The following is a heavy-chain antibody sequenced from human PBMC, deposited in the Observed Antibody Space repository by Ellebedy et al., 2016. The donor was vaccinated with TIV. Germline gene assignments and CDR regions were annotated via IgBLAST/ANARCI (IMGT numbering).Heavy chain of an antibody. CDR1: GFTFSTYW. CDR2: IKSDGTNI. CDR3: ASYCSSTSCPTNYYYGLDV. J-gene: IGHJ6*02. D-gene: IGHD2-2*01. Sequence: GESLKISCAASGFTFSTYWMHWVRQAPGKGLVWVSRIKSDGTNIEYADSVKGRFTISRDNAKNTLYLQMNGLRAEDTAVYYCASYCSSTSCPTNYYYGLDVWGQGTTVTVSS. V-gene: IGHV3-74*01.